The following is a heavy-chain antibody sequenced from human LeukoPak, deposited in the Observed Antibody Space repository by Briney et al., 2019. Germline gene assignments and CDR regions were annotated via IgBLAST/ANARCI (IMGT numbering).Heavy chain of an antibody. V-gene: IGHV4-59*01. CDR3: ARGARIAAVYWYFDL. J-gene: IGHJ2*01. Sequence: SETLSLTCTVSGGSISSYYWSRIRQPPGKGLEWIGYIYYSGSTNYNPSLKSRVTISVDTSKNQFSLKLSSVTAADTAVYYCARGARIAAVYWYFDLWGRGTLVTVSS. D-gene: IGHD6-13*01. CDR2: IYYSGST. CDR1: GGSISSYY.